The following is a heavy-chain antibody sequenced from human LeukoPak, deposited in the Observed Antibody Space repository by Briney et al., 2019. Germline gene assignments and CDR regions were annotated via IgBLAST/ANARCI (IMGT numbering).Heavy chain of an antibody. CDR1: GYTFTSYD. CDR2: MNPNSGNT. J-gene: IGHJ5*02. Sequence: ASVKVSCKASGYTFTSYDINWVRQATGQGLEWMGWMNPNSGNTGYAQKFQGRVTITRNTSITTAYMEQSSLRSEDTAVYYCARGPAYSSSGSWFDPWGQGTLVTVSS. CDR3: ARGPAYSSSGSWFDP. V-gene: IGHV1-8*03. D-gene: IGHD6-13*01.